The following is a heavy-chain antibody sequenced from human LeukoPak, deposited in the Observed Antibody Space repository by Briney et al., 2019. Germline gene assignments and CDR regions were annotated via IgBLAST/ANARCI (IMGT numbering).Heavy chain of an antibody. CDR1: GYTFTGYY. D-gene: IGHD6-13*01. V-gene: IGHV1-2*02. CDR3: ARGEIAAAGTNWFDP. J-gene: IGHJ5*02. Sequence: ASVKVSCKASGYTFTGYYMHWVRQAPGQGLEWMGWVNPNSGGTNYAQKFQGRVTMTRGTSIGTAYMELSRLRSDDTAVYYCARGEIAAAGTNWFDPWGQGTLVTVSS. CDR2: VNPNSGGT.